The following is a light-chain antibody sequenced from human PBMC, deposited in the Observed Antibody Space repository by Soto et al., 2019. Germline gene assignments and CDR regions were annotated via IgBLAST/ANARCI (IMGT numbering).Light chain of an antibody. CDR3: GSWDSSLSAYV. J-gene: IGLJ1*01. CDR1: SSNIGGNS. CDR2: DDN. V-gene: IGLV1-51*01. Sequence: QSVLTQPPSVSAAPGQKVTISCSGSSSNIGGNSVSWYQQLPGTAPKLLIYDDNKRPSGIPDRFSGSKSGTSATLGITGFQTGDEADYYRGSWDSSLSAYVFGNGTKVIVL.